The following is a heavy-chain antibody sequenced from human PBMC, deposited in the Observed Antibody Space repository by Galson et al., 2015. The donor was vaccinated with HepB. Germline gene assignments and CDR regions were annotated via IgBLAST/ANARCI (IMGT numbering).Heavy chain of an antibody. V-gene: IGHV3-64D*06. CDR2: ISSNGGST. CDR3: VRSYYYDSSGLRDY. D-gene: IGHD3-22*01. J-gene: IGHJ4*02. Sequence: SLRLSCAASGFTFSSYAMHWVRQAPGKGLEYVPAISSNGGSTYYADSVKGRFTISRDNSKNTLYLQMSSLRAEDTAVYYCVRSYYYDSSGLRDYWGQGTLVTVSS. CDR1: GFTFSSYA.